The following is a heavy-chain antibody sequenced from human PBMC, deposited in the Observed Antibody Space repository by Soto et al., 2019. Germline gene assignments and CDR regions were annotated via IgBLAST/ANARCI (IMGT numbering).Heavy chain of an antibody. CDR3: ASVNLQLWALDY. V-gene: IGHV4-39*01. D-gene: IGHD5-18*01. CDR2: IYYSGST. CDR1: GGSISSSSYY. Sequence: PSETLSLTCTVSGGSISSSSYYWGWIRQPPGKGLEWIGSIYYSGSTYYNPSLKSRVTISVDTSKNQFSLKLSSVTAADTAVYYCASVNLQLWALDYWGQGTLVTVSS. J-gene: IGHJ4*02.